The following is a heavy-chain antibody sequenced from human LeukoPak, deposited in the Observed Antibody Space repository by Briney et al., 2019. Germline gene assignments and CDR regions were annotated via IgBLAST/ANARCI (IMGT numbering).Heavy chain of an antibody. J-gene: IGHJ4*02. CDR3: SRIAARPGWQTLDY. Sequence: GESLTLSCAASGFTFSSYAMSWVRQAPGKGLEWVSAISGSGSSTCYADSVKGRFTISSVNSNNTLYLQMISLGADAKAVYYCSRIAARPGWQTLDYWGQGTLVTVSS. D-gene: IGHD6-6*01. CDR1: GFTFSSYA. V-gene: IGHV3-23*01. CDR2: ISGSGSST.